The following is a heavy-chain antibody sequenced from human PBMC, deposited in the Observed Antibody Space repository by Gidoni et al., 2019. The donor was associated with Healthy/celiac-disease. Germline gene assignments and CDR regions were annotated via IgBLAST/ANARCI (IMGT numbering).Heavy chain of an antibody. V-gene: IGHV3-15*01. J-gene: IGHJ4*02. CDR3: TATVYDYVWGSYRSFDY. D-gene: IGHD3-16*02. CDR2: IKSKTDGGTT. Sequence: EVQLVESGGGLVKPGGSLSLSCAASGFTFSNAWMSWVRQAPGKGLEWVGRIKSKTDGGTTDYAAPVKGRFTISRDDSKNTLYLQMNSLKTEDTAVYYCTATVYDYVWGSYRSFDYWGQGTLVTVSS. CDR1: GFTFSNAW.